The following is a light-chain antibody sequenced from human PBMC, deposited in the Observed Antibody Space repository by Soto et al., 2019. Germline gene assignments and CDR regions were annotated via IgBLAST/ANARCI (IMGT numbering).Light chain of an antibody. CDR1: QSVSTY. V-gene: IGKV3-11*01. CDR2: DAS. CDR3: QQRSSWPPPIT. Sequence: LLTQTPSHLSWFRGDSATLSCRDSQSVSTYLAGYQQRPGKAPRLLIYDASYRATDIPPRFSGSGSGTDFTLNSSSLEPEDFAGYYGQQRSSWPPPITFGPGTRLEIK. J-gene: IGKJ5*01.